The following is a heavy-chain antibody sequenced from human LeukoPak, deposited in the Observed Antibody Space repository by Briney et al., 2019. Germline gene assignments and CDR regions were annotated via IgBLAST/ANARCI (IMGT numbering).Heavy chain of an antibody. D-gene: IGHD3-22*01. Sequence: GGSLRLSCAASGFTVSSNYMNWVRQAPGKGLEWVSIIYSGGSTYYADSVKGRFTISRDSSKNTLYLQMNSLRAEDTAVYYCARDSTYYYDSSGYYELVTYGMDVWGQGTTVTVSS. J-gene: IGHJ6*02. CDR3: ARDSTYYYDSSGYYELVTYGMDV. CDR2: IYSGGST. CDR1: GFTVSSNY. V-gene: IGHV3-53*01.